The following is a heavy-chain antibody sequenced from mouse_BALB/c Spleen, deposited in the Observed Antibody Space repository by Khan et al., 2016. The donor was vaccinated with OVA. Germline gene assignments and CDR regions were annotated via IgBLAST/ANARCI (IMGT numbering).Heavy chain of an antibody. D-gene: IGHD1-1*01. J-gene: IGHJ3*01. CDR2: IIYHGYS. V-gene: IGHV3-8*02. Sequence: EVQLVESGPSLVKRSQTLSLTCSVTGESITSGYWNWIRKFPGTTLDYMVYIIYHGYSYYIPSLKRRISITRHTSKNLYYLQLSSETDEDTATCACARATERYAFVYRGQGTRVTVSA. CDR3: ARATERYAFVY. CDR1: GESITSGY.